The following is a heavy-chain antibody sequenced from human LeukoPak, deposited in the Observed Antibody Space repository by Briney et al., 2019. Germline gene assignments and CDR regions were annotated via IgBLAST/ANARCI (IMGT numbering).Heavy chain of an antibody. CDR2: ISHTEGT. J-gene: IGHJ4*02. CDR1: GVSINDYY. CDR3: ARIRWGYSCSLCYNH. Sequence: TSETLSLTCGVFGVSINDYYWSWIRQSPRKGLEWIGEISHTEGTRYNPSLESRVTMSVGTSENQLSLKLIFVTAADTAVYYCARIRWGYSCSLCYNHWGLGTLVTVSS. V-gene: IGHV4-34*01. D-gene: IGHD3-16*01.